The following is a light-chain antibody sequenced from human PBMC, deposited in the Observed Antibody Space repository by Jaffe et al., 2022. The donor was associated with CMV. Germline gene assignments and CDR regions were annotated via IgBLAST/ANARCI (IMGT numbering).Light chain of an antibody. V-gene: IGKV3-11*01. CDR2: DAS. CDR3: QHRSGWPDYI. Sequence: EIVLTQSPATLSLSPGERATLSCRASQSVSRYLAWYQQKPGQAPRLLIYDASNRATGIPARFSGSGSGTDFTLTISSLEPEDFAVYYCQHRSGWPDYIFGQGTKLEIK. CDR1: QSVSRY. J-gene: IGKJ2*01.